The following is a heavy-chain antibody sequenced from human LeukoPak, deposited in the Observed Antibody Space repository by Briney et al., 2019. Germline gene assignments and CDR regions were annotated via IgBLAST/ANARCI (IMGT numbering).Heavy chain of an antibody. Sequence: ASVKVSCKASGYTFTSYGISWVRQAPGQGLEWMGWINTYNGETNYAQKLKGRVTMTTDTSTSTVYMELRSLTSDDTAVHYCARDLVYYDNSGLRWDDTFDIWGQGTMVIVSS. D-gene: IGHD3-22*01. J-gene: IGHJ3*02. V-gene: IGHV1-18*01. CDR2: INTYNGET. CDR1: GYTFTSYG. CDR3: ARDLVYYDNSGLRWDDTFDI.